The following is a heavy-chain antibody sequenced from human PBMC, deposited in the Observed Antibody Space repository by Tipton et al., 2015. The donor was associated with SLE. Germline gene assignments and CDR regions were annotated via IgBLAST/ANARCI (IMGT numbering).Heavy chain of an antibody. CDR1: GYTLIELS. V-gene: IGHV1-24*01. CDR3: ALDRGFFDH. D-gene: IGHD2-2*03. J-gene: IGHJ4*02. Sequence: QSGPEVKKPGASVKVSCKVSGYTLIELSIHWVRQAPGKGLEWVGSFDPEDGETIYAESFQGRVSMTGDTSADTAYMDLSSLTSEDTAMYYCALDRGFFDHWGQGTLVTVSS. CDR2: FDPEDGET.